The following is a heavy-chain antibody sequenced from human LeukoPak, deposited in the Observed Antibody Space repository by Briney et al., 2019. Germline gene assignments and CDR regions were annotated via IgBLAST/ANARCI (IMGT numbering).Heavy chain of an antibody. V-gene: IGHV4-39*01. CDR3: ARHREVWSGYIDY. CDR2: IYHSGNT. Sequence: PSETLSLTCTVSGGSISSRSYYWGWIRQSPGKGLEWIGSIYHSGNTYYNPSLESRVTISVDTSKNQFSLRLSSVTAADTAVYYCARHREVWSGYIDYWGQGTLVTVSS. D-gene: IGHD3-3*01. J-gene: IGHJ4*02. CDR1: GGSISSRSYY.